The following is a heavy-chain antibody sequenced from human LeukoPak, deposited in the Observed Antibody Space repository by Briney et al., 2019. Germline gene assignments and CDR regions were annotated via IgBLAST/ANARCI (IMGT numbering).Heavy chain of an antibody. D-gene: IGHD2/OR15-2a*01. J-gene: IGHJ6*02. CDR1: GFNIGPYA. Sequence: PGGSLRLSCAASGFNIGPYAMYWVRQGPGRGLEWVSVIKADGSGTFYSDSVRGRFTTSRDNSKNSLYLQMSSLTSDDTALYYCATWAFYHNLDVWGLGTTVAVSS. CDR3: ATWAFYHNLDV. CDR2: IKADGSGT. V-gene: IGHV3-43*02.